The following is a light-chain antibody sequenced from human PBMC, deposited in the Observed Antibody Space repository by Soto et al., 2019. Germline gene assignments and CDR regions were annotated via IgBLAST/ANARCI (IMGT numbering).Light chain of an antibody. CDR1: SSDVGGHNS. V-gene: IGLV2-11*01. Sequence: QSALTQPRSVSGSPGQSVAISCTGTSSDVGGHNSVSWYQQHPGKAPKLMIYDVTKRPSGVPDRFSGSKSGNTASLTISGLRPEDETDYYCCSYAGTYTYVFGTGTKVTVL. J-gene: IGLJ1*01. CDR3: CSYAGTYTYV. CDR2: DVT.